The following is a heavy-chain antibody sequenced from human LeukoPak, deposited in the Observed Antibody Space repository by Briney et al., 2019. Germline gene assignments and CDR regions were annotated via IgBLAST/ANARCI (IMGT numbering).Heavy chain of an antibody. CDR2: IYYSGST. J-gene: IGHJ3*02. CDR3: ASGGSPDEGDAFDI. CDR1: GVSISSYY. D-gene: IGHD1-26*01. V-gene: IGHV4-59*01. Sequence: SETLSLTCTVSGVSISSYYWSWLRQPPGKGLEWIGYIYYSGSTNYNPSLKSRVTISVDTSKNQFSLKLSSVTAADTAVYYCASGGSPDEGDAFDIWGQGTMVTVSS.